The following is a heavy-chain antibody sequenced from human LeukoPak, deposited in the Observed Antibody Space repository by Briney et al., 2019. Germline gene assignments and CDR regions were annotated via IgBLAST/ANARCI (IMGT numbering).Heavy chain of an antibody. V-gene: IGHV3-66*01. CDR2: IYSGGST. Sequence: GGSLRLSCAAPGFTVSSNYMSWVRQAPGKGLEWVSVIYSGGSTYYADSVKGRFTISRDNSKNTLYLQMNSLRAEDTAVYYCARDSRITIFGVVITWGQGTLVTVSS. J-gene: IGHJ5*02. CDR3: ARDSRITIFGVVIT. CDR1: GFTVSSNY. D-gene: IGHD3-3*01.